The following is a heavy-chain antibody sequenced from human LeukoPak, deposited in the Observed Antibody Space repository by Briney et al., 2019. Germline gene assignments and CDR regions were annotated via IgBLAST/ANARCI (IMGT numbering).Heavy chain of an antibody. Sequence: KPGGSLRLSCAASGFTFSDYYMSWVRQAPGKGLEWVSYISGSGSTIYYAASLKGRFTIYRDNANNSLYLQMNSLRAEDTAVYYCARDHGGHGGNCWFDLWGQGTLVTVSS. CDR2: ISGSGSTI. CDR3: ARDHGGHGGNCWFDL. D-gene: IGHD4-23*01. V-gene: IGHV3-11*04. J-gene: IGHJ5*02. CDR1: GFTFSDYY.